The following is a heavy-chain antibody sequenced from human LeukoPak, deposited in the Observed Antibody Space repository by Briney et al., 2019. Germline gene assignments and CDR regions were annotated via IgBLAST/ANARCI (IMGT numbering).Heavy chain of an antibody. CDR3: AKPARTDAFDI. V-gene: IGHV3-23*01. J-gene: IGHJ3*02. D-gene: IGHD1-14*01. CDR1: GFTFNNYA. Sequence: GGSLRLSCTASGFTFNNYAMNWVRQAPGKGLEWVSSISGSGGNTYYADSVKGRFTISRDNSKNTLYLQMNSLRAEDTAVYYCAKPARTDAFDIWGQGTMITVSS. CDR2: ISGSGGNT.